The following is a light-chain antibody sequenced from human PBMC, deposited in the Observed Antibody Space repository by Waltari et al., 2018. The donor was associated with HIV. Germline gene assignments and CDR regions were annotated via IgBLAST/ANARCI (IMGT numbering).Light chain of an antibody. J-gene: IGLJ3*02. V-gene: IGLV2-11*01. Sequence: SALTQPRPVSGSPGQSVAISCTGTSIDVRGYSYVSWYQLHPGKAPKLMIYDVTKRPSGVPARFSGSKSGNTASLTISGLQAEDEAEYYCCSYAGTYTWVFGGGTKLTVL. CDR1: SIDVRGYSY. CDR2: DVT. CDR3: CSYAGTYTWV.